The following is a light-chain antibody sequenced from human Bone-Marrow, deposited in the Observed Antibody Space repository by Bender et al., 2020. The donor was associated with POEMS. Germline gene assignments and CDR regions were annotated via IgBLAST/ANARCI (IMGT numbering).Light chain of an antibody. V-gene: IGLV2-23*01. CDR3: CSFAFGGIYV. J-gene: IGLJ1*01. Sequence: QSALTQPASVSGSPGQSITISCTGTSSDIGSYNGVSWYQQHPGNAPKLIIYGGNKRPSGVSNRFSGSKSGNAASLTISGLQAEDEADYHCCSFAFGGIYVFGTGTKVTVL. CDR1: SSDIGSYNG. CDR2: GGN.